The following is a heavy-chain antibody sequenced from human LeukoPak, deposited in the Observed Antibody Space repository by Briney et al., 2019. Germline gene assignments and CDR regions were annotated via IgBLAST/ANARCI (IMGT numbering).Heavy chain of an antibody. CDR2: IRQDGDTK. V-gene: IGHV3-7*03. CDR3: ARSLPYGTTWYGRSDF. J-gene: IGHJ4*02. CDR1: GFPFNAYW. D-gene: IGHD6-13*01. Sequence: QTGGSLRLSCAASGFPFNAYWMTWVRQAPGKGLEWVANIRQDGDTKYYVDSVKGRFTISRDNAMNSLYLRMNSLRAEDTAIYYCARSLPYGTTWYGRSDFWGQGTLVTVSS.